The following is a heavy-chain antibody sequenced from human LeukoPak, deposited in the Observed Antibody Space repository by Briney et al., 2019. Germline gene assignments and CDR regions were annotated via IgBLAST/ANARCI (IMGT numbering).Heavy chain of an antibody. D-gene: IGHD1-26*01. Sequence: GASVKVSCKASGYTFTSYGISWVRQAPGQGLEWMGWISAYNGNTNYAQKLQGRVTMTTDTSTSTAYMELRSLRSDDTAVYYCARRYPSGSYSGVYFDYWGQGTLVTVSS. CDR1: GYTFTSYG. V-gene: IGHV1-18*01. CDR3: ARRYPSGSYSGVYFDY. CDR2: ISAYNGNT. J-gene: IGHJ4*02.